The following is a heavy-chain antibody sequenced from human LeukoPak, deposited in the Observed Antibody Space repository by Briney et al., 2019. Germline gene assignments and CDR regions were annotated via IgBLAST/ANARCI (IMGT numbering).Heavy chain of an antibody. V-gene: IGHV3-30-3*01. CDR3: ARATAYYGSGSPYYFDY. Sequence: GGSLRLSCAASGFTFTNYAMHWARQAPGEGLEWVAVISYDGSNKYYADSVKGRFTISRDNSKNTLYLQMNSLRAEDTAVYYCARATAYYGSGSPYYFDYWGQGTLVTVSS. J-gene: IGHJ4*02. CDR2: ISYDGSNK. D-gene: IGHD3-10*01. CDR1: GFTFTNYA.